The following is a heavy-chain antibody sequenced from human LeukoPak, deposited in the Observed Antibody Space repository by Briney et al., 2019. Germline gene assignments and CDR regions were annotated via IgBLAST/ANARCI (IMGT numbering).Heavy chain of an antibody. V-gene: IGHV1-8*01. D-gene: IGHD2-2*01. J-gene: IGHJ6*02. Sequence: ASVKVSCKASGYTFTSYDINWVRQATGQGLEWMGWMNPNSGNTGYAQKFQGRVTMTRNTSISTAYMELSSLRSEDTAVYYCAHSAAITYYYYGMDVWGQGTTVTVSS. CDR2: MNPNSGNT. CDR3: AHSAAITYYYYGMDV. CDR1: GYTFTSYD.